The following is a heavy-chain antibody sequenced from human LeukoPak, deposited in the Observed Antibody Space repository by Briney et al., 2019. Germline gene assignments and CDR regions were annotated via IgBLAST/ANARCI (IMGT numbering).Heavy chain of an antibody. Sequence: TMSPSGDITYYADSVKGRFTISRDNSKNTLYLQMNSLRAEDTAVYYCAKGVYYDSENWFDPWGQGTLVTVSS. D-gene: IGHD3-22*01. CDR3: AKGVYYDSENWFDP. J-gene: IGHJ5*02. V-gene: IGHV3-23*01. CDR2: MSPSGDIT.